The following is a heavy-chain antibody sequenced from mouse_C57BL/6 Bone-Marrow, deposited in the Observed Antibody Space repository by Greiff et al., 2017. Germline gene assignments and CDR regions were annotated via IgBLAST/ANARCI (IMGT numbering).Heavy chain of an antibody. CDR3: ARPYYINYWYFDV. Sequence: QVQLQQPGAELVKPGASVKMSCKASGYTFTSYWITWVKQRPGQGLEWIGDLYPGSGSTNYNEKFKSKATLTVDTSSSTAYMQLSSLTSDDSAVYYCARPYYINYWYFDVWGTGTTVTVSS. V-gene: IGHV1-55*01. CDR2: LYPGSGST. D-gene: IGHD2-5*01. CDR1: GYTFTSYW. J-gene: IGHJ1*03.